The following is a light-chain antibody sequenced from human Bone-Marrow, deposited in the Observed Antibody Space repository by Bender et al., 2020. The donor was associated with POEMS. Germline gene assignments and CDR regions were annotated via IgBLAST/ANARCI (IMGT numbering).Light chain of an antibody. CDR3: SSWDDSLSGWV. J-gene: IGLJ3*02. Sequence: QPVLTQPPSVSGAPGQRVTIPCTGNSSNIGADFDVHWYQHLPGTAPRLVVYSNYQRPSGVPARFSGSKSGTSASLAISDIQSEDEGDYYCSSWDDSLSGWVFGGGTKLTVL. CDR1: SSNIGADFD. CDR2: SNY. V-gene: IGLV1-40*01.